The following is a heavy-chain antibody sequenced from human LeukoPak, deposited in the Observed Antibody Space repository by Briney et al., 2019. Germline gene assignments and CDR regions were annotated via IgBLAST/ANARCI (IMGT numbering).Heavy chain of an antibody. CDR3: ARHSGSYAHNVNY. CDR1: GYSFTSYW. J-gene: IGHJ4*02. CDR2: IYPGDSDT. V-gene: IGHV5-51*01. D-gene: IGHD1-26*01. Sequence: GESLKISCKGSGYSFTSYWIGWVRQMTGKGLEWMGIIYPGDSDTRYSPSFQGQVTISADKSISTAYLQWSSLKASYTAMYYCARHSGSYAHNVNYWGQGTLVTVSS.